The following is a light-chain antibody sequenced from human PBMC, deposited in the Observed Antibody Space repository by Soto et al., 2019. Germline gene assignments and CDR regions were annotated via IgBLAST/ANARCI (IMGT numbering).Light chain of an antibody. CDR2: DAS. CDR3: QQRSNWPRSIT. V-gene: IGKV3-11*01. CDR1: QSVNGY. J-gene: IGKJ5*01. Sequence: EIVLTQSPATLSLSPGERATLSCRASQSVNGYLAWYQQKPGQAPSLLIYDASKRATGIPARFSGSGSGTDLTLTISILEPEDFAVYYCQQRSNWPRSITFGQGTRLDIK.